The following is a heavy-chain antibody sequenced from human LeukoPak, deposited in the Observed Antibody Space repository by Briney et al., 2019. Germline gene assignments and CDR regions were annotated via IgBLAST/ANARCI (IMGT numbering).Heavy chain of an antibody. V-gene: IGHV4-59*01. CDR1: GGSISSYY. CDR3: AGNPRTLATDY. Sequence: SETLSLTCTVSGGSISSYYWSWIRQPPGKGLEWIGYIYYSGSTNYNPSLKSRVTISVDTSKNQFSLKLSSVTAADTAVYYCAGNPRTLATDYWGQGTLVTVSS. J-gene: IGHJ4*02. CDR2: IYYSGST. D-gene: IGHD5-12*01.